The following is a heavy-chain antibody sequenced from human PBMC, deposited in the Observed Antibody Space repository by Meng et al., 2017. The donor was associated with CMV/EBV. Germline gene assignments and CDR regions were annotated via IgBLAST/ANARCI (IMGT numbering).Heavy chain of an antibody. Sequence: DCGFTFSNYGMHLVRQVPGKGLEWVAVISYDGSNKYYADSVKGRFTIYGDNSKNTLYLQMNSLRAEDTAVYYCARDWFFGGSGWFDPWGQGTLVTVSS. J-gene: IGHJ5*02. V-gene: IGHV3-30-3*01. CDR1: GFTFSNYG. D-gene: IGHD3-3*01. CDR3: ARDWFFGGSGWFDP. CDR2: ISYDGSNK.